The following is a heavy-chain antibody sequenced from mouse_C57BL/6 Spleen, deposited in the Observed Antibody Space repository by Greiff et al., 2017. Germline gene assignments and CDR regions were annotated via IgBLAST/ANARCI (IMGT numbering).Heavy chain of an antibody. Sequence: QVQLQQPGAELVKPGASVKLSCKASGYTFTSYWMHWVKQRPGQGLEWIGMIHPNSGSTNYNEKFKSKATLTVDKSSSTAYMQLSGLTSEDSAVYYCARRKLNWDDAMDYWGQGTSVTVSS. V-gene: IGHV1-64*01. D-gene: IGHD4-1*01. CDR2: IHPNSGST. J-gene: IGHJ4*01. CDR1: GYTFTSYW. CDR3: ARRKLNWDDAMDY.